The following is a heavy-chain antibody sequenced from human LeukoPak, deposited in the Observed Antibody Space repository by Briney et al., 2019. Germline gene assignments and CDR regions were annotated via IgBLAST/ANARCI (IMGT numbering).Heavy chain of an antibody. Sequence: PSQTLSLTCTVSGDSLTSGSRYWSWIRQPAGKGLEWIGHFYSSTRTTYNPSLESRVTISGDTAKNQFSLKLDSVTAADTAVYFCARCMSELDYGDYAYYYHMDVWGKGTTVTGSS. J-gene: IGHJ6*04. CDR2: FYSSTRT. V-gene: IGHV4-61*09. CDR3: ARCMSELDYGDYAYYYHMDV. CDR1: GDSLTSGSRY. D-gene: IGHD4-17*01.